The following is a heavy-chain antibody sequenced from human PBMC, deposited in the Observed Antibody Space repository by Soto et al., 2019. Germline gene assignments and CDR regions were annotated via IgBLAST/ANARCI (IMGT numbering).Heavy chain of an antibody. J-gene: IGHJ4*02. CDR1: GGSISSGGYY. CDR3: ARDCGMDDSSGRYFDY. V-gene: IGHV4-31*03. CDR2: IYYSGST. Sequence: PSETLSLTCTVSGGSISSGGYYWSWIRQHPGKGLEWIGYIYYSGSTYYNPSLKSRVTISVDTSKNQFSLKLSSVTAADTAVYYCARDCGMDDSSGRYFDYWGQGTLVTVSS. D-gene: IGHD3-22*01.